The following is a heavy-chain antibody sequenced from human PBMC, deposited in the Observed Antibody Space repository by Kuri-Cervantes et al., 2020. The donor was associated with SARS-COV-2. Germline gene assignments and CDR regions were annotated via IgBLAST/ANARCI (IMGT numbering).Heavy chain of an antibody. D-gene: IGHD3-16*01. V-gene: IGHV4-61*09. J-gene: IGHJ4*02. CDR2: IYTSGGT. CDR3: AGSPGGVFDC. Sequence: SCSVSGGSISSGSYYCTWIRQPAGKGLEWIGHIYTSGGTNYNPSLKSRVTISVDTSKHQLSLKLSSVTAADTAVYYCAGSPGGVFDCWGQGTLVTVSS. CDR1: GGSISSGSYY.